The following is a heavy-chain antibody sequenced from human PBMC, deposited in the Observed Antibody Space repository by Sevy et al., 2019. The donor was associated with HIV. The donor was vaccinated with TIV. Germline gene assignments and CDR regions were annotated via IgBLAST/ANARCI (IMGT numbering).Heavy chain of an antibody. CDR3: ARQVGKLRFFDWSPGYFDY. D-gene: IGHD3-9*01. CDR1: GDSISSSPYY. J-gene: IGHJ4*02. Sequence: SETLSLTCTVSGDSISSSPYYWGWIRQSHGKGREWIGSIYYSGSTYYNPSRKSRVPISVETSKNQISLKLKSVTAADTAVYYCARQVGKLRFFDWSPGYFDYWGQGILVTVSS. V-gene: IGHV4-39*01. CDR2: IYYSGST.